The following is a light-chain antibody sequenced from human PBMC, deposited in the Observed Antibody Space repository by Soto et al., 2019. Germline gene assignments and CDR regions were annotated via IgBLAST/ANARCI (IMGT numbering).Light chain of an antibody. Sequence: QSALTQPPSVSGAPGQRVTISCSGSSSNIGAGYDVHWYQQLPGTAPKLLIYGNSNRPSGVPDRFSGSKSGTSASLAITGLQAEDEADYYGQSYDSSLSDVVVGGGTKLTVL. CDR2: GNS. CDR1: SSNIGAGYD. CDR3: QSYDSSLSDVV. J-gene: IGLJ2*01. V-gene: IGLV1-40*01.